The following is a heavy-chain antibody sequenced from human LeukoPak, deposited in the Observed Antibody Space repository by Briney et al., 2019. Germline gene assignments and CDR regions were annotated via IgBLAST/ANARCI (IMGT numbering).Heavy chain of an antibody. V-gene: IGHV1-18*01. CDR1: GYTFSRHG. CDR3: ARDLGVPPHSFDP. Sequence: ASVKVSCKTSGYTFSRHGITWVRQAPGQGLEWMGWVSGYNGNTNYAQNVQGRVTMTTDTSTNTAYMELRSLRSDDTAVYYCARDLGVPPHSFDPWGQGTLVTVSS. CDR2: VSGYNGNT. D-gene: IGHD1-26*01. J-gene: IGHJ5*02.